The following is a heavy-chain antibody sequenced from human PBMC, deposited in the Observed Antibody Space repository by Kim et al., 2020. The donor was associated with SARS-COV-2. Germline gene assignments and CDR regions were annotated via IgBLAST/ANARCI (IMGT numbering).Heavy chain of an antibody. CDR3: ARGPNYSPFAY. CDR2: IIGSGTTI. D-gene: IGHD4-4*01. V-gene: IGHV3-48*03. J-gene: IGHJ4*02. CDR1: GFTFSSYE. Sequence: GGSLRLSCTASGFTFSSYEMNWVRQAPGKGLEWVSYIIGSGTTIYYADSVRGRFTISRDNDKNSLFLQMNSLRAEDTAVYYCARGPNYSPFAYWCQGTLV.